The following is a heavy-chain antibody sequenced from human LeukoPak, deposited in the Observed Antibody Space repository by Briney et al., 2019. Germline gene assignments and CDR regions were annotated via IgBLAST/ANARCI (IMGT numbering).Heavy chain of an antibody. D-gene: IGHD1-7*01. J-gene: IGHJ3*02. CDR2: IYYSGST. CDR1: GDSINSSPYY. Sequence: SETLSLTCTVSGDSINSSPYYWVCIRQPPGKGLEWIGSIYYSGSTNYNPSLKSRVTISVDTSKNQFSLKLSSVTAADTAVYYCARDSGGYNWNYGGAFDIWGQGTMVTVSS. V-gene: IGHV4-39*07. CDR3: ARDSGGYNWNYGGAFDI.